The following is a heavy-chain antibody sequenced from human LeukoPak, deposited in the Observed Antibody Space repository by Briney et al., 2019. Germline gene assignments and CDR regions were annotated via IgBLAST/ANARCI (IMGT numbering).Heavy chain of an antibody. CDR2: INHSGRT. CDR3: ARVAYGGNSGGDHY. D-gene: IGHD4-23*01. CDR1: GVSFSGYY. Sequence: PSETLSLTCAVYGVSFSGYYWSWIRQPPGKGLEWIGEINHSGRTNYNPSLKSRVTISVDTSKNQFSLKLSSVTAADTAVYCCARVAYGGNSGGDHYWGQGTLVTVSS. V-gene: IGHV4-34*01. J-gene: IGHJ4*02.